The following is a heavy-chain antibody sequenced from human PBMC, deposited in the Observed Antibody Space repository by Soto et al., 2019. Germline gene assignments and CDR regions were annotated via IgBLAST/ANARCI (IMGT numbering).Heavy chain of an antibody. CDR2: TYYRSKWYN. CDR3: ARDHIVVVPAAIPSLYGMDV. Sequence: SQTLSLTCAISGDSVSSNSAAWNWIRQSPSRGLEWLGRTYYRSKWYNDYAVSVKSRITINPDTSKNQFSLQLNSVTPEDTAVYHCARDHIVVVPAAIPSLYGMDVWGQGTTVTVSS. V-gene: IGHV6-1*01. J-gene: IGHJ6*02. D-gene: IGHD2-2*02. CDR1: GDSVSSNSAA.